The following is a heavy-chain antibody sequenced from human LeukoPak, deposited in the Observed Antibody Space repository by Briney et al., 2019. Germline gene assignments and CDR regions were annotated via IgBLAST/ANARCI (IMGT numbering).Heavy chain of an antibody. CDR1: GFSLSTTGMC. CDR2: IDWDDDK. J-gene: IGHJ4*02. V-gene: IGHV2-70*11. D-gene: IGHD7-27*01. CDR3: ARIRTGTYFDY. Sequence: QTLPLTCTFSGFSLSTTGMCVSWIRQPPGKALEWLARIDWDDDKYYSTSLKTRLTISKDTSKNQVVLTMTNMDPVDTATYYCARIRTGTYFDYWGQGTLVTVSS.